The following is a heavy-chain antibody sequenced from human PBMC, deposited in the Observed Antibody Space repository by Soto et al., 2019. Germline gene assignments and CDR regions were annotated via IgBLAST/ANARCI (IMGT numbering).Heavy chain of an antibody. CDR2: IYTSWST. D-gene: IGHD3-22*01. CDR3: AREWCYYDSSGYYIWFDP. CDR1: GGSISSYH. Sequence: NPSETLSLTCTVSGGSISSYHWGWIRQPAGKRPEWIGRIYTSWSTNYNPSLKSRVTMSVDTSKNQFSLKLSSVTAADTAVYYCAREWCYYDSSGYYIWFDPWGQGTLVTVSS. V-gene: IGHV4-4*07. J-gene: IGHJ5*02.